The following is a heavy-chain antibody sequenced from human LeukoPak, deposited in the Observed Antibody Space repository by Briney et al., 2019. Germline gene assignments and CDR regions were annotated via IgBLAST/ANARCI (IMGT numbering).Heavy chain of an antibody. CDR3: ARGIAARSPFDY. CDR1: GYTFTIYY. D-gene: IGHD6-13*01. CDR2: INPNSGGT. Sequence: ASVKVSCKASGYTFTIYYMHWVRQAPGQGLEWMGWINPNSGGTNYAQKFQGRVTMTRDTSISTAYMELSRLRSDDTAVYYCARGIAARSPFDYCGQGPLVTVSS. V-gene: IGHV1-2*02. J-gene: IGHJ4*02.